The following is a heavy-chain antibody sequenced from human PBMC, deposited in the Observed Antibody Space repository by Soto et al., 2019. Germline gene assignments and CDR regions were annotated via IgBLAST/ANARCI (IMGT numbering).Heavy chain of an antibody. CDR1: GFTFSSYA. CDR3: AKDLPYFHIAAAGTFDC. V-gene: IGHV3-23*01. Sequence: PGGSLRLSCAASGFTFSSYAMSWVRQAPGKGLEWVSAISGSGGSTYYADSVKGRFTISRDNSKNTLYLQMNSLRAEDTAVYYCAKDLPYFHIAAAGTFDCWGQGTLVTSPQ. CDR2: ISGSGGST. J-gene: IGHJ4*02. D-gene: IGHD6-13*01.